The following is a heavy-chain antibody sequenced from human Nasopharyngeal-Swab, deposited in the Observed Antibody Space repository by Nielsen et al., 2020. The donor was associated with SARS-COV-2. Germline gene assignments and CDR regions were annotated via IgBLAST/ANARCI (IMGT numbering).Heavy chain of an antibody. V-gene: IGHV1-18*01. CDR2: IGAYNGNT. J-gene: IGHJ4*02. Sequence: SVTVSCQASGYIFTSYDISWVRQARGQGLDWMGWIGAYNGNTNYAQKFQDRVTMTTDTSTSTVYMELRSLRSDDTAVYYCWRHGVVGDYWGQGTLVTVSS. D-gene: IGHD3-3*01. CDR1: GYIFTSYD. CDR3: WRHGVVGDY.